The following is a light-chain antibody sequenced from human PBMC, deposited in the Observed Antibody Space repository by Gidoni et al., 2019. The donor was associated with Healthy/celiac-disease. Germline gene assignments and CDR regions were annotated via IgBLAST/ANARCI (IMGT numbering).Light chain of an antibody. Sequence: QSVLTQPPSASGTPGHRVTISCSGSSSNIGSNYVYWYQQLPGTAPKLLIYSNNQRPSGVPDRFSGSKSGTSASLAISGLRSEDEADYYCAAWDDSLSVVVFGGGTKLTVL. J-gene: IGLJ2*01. CDR2: SNN. CDR3: AAWDDSLSVVV. CDR1: SSNIGSNY. V-gene: IGLV1-47*02.